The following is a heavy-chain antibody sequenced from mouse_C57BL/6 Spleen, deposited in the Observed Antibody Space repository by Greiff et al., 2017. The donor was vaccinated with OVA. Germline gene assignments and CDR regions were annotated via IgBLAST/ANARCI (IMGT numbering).Heavy chain of an antibody. V-gene: IGHV1-50*01. J-gene: IGHJ4*01. CDR3: ANYYGSSYEDYYAMDY. CDR2: IDPSDSYT. CDR1: GYTFTSYW. Sequence: QVQLQQPGAELVKPGASVKLSCKASGYTFTSYWMQWVKQRPGQGLEWIGEIDPSDSYTNYNQKFKGKATLTVDTSSSTAYMQLSSLTSEDSAVYYCANYYGSSYEDYYAMDYWGQGTSVTVSS. D-gene: IGHD1-1*01.